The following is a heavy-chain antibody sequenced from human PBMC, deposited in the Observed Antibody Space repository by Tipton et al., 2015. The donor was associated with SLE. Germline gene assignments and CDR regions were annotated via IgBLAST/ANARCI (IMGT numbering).Heavy chain of an antibody. CDR3: AREGKQLALDY. Sequence: TLSLTCTVSGGSISSYYWSWIRQPAGKGLEWIGRIYTSGSTNYNPSLKSRVTISVDTSKNQFSLKLSSVAAADTAVYYCAREGKQLALDYWGQGTLVTVSS. CDR2: IYTSGST. CDR1: GGSISSYY. J-gene: IGHJ4*02. D-gene: IGHD6-6*01. V-gene: IGHV4-4*07.